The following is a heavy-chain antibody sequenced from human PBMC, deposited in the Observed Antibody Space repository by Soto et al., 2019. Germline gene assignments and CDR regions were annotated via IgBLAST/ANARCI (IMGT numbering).Heavy chain of an antibody. CDR1: GFTFSSYG. V-gene: IGHV3-30*18. CDR3: AKGPKWELPDYYYYGMDV. Sequence: QVQLVESGGGVVQPGRSLRLSCAASGFTFSSYGMHWVRQAPGKGLEWVAVISYDGSNKYYADSVKGRFTISRDNSKNTLYLQMNSLIAEDTAVYYCAKGPKWELPDYYYYGMDVWGQGTTVTVSS. J-gene: IGHJ6*02. CDR2: ISYDGSNK. D-gene: IGHD1-26*01.